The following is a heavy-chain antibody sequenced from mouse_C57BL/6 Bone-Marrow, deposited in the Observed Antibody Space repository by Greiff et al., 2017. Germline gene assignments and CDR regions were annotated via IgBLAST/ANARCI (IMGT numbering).Heavy chain of an antibody. V-gene: IGHV1-54*01. J-gene: IGHJ2*01. D-gene: IGHD4-1*01. CDR3: ARMGPYYFDY. Sequence: QVQLQQSGAELVRPGTSVKVSCKASGYAFTNYLIEWVKQRPGQGLEWIGVINPGSGGTNYNEKFKGKATLTADKSSSTASMQLNSLTSEDSAVYICARMGPYYFDYWGQGTTLTVSS. CDR1: GYAFTNYL. CDR2: INPGSGGT.